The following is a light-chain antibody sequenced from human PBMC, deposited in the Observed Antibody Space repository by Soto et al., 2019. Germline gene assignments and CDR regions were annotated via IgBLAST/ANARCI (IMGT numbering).Light chain of an antibody. CDR2: KAS. CDR1: QSISSY. J-gene: IGKJ1*01. CDR3: QQYNSFTWT. Sequence: DIQMTQSASSLSASVGYRFTITCRASQSISSYLNWYQQKPGKAPKLLIYKASSLESGVPSRFRGSGSGTEFTLTISSLQPDDFATYYCQQYNSFTWTFGQGTKVDIK. V-gene: IGKV1-5*03.